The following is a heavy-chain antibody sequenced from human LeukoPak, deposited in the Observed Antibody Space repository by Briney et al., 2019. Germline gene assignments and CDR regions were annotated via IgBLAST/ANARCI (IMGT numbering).Heavy chain of an antibody. CDR3: ARGLPRPTYYDFWSGFDY. V-gene: IGHV3-64*01. J-gene: IGHJ4*02. CDR2: ISSNGGST. CDR1: GFTFSSYA. Sequence: GGSLRLSCAVSGFTFSSYAMHWVRQAPGKGLEYVSAISSNGGSTYYANSVKGRFTISRDNSKNTLYLQMGSLRAEDMAVYYCARGLPRPTYYDFWSGFDYWGQGTLVTVSS. D-gene: IGHD3-3*01.